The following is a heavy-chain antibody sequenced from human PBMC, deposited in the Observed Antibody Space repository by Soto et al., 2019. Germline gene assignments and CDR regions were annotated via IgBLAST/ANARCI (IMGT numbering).Heavy chain of an antibody. D-gene: IGHD1-1*01. CDR2: ISAYNGNT. J-gene: IGHJ4*02. Sequence: QVQLVQSGAEVKKPGASVKVSCKASGYTFTSYGISWVRQAPGQGLEWMGWISAYNGNTNYAQKLQGRVTMTTDTSTSTAYMELRSLTSDDTAVYYCARDDVEMSTTIRNFDIRVQVTLVTASS. CDR3: ARDDVEMSTTIRNFDI. V-gene: IGHV1-18*01. CDR1: GYTFTSYG.